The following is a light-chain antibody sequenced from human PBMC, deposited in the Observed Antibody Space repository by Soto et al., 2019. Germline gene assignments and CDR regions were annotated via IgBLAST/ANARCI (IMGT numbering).Light chain of an antibody. Sequence: EIVMTQSPATLSVSPGERATLSCRASPSVSRNIAWYQQKPGQAPRLLIYGASTRATGIPARFSGSGSGTEFTLTISSLQSEDFSVYYCQQYNNWPPYTFGQGTKLEIK. J-gene: IGKJ2*01. V-gene: IGKV3D-15*01. CDR2: GAS. CDR1: PSVSRN. CDR3: QQYNNWPPYT.